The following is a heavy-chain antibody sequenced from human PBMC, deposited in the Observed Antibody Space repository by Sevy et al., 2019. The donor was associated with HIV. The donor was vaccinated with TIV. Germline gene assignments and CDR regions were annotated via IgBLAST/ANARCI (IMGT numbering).Heavy chain of an antibody. CDR1: RSTFSTYW. Sequence: GGSLRLSCAASRSTFSTYWMSWVRQAPGKGLEWVANIKHDGSKKYYVDSVKGRFTISRDNAKNSLYLQMNSLRAEDTAVYYCARDLAHGSEDYGDDYFDHWGQGTLVTVSS. D-gene: IGHD4-17*01. V-gene: IGHV3-7*01. CDR3: ARDLAHGSEDYGDDYFDH. CDR2: IKHDGSKK. J-gene: IGHJ4*02.